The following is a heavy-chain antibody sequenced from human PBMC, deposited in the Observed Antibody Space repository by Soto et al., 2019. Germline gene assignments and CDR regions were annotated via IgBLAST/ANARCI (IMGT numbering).Heavy chain of an antibody. CDR1: GFSISSYW. CDR3: AGGSGWLSDY. CDR2: IRKDGSEK. V-gene: IGHV3-7*03. D-gene: IGHD6-19*01. J-gene: IGHJ4*02. Sequence: EVQLVESGGGLVQPGGSLRLSCAASGFSISSYWMNWVRQAPGKGLEWVAIIRKDGSEKYYVDSVKGRFTISRDYAKNSLYLQMNSPRDDDTAVYYCAGGSGWLSDYWGRGTLVTVSS.